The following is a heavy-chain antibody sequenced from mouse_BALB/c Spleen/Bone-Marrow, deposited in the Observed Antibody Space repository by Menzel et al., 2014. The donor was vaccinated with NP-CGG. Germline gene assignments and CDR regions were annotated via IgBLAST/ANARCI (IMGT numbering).Heavy chain of an antibody. V-gene: IGHV1-4*01. CDR1: GYTFTSYT. CDR2: INPSSGYT. J-gene: IGHJ3*01. CDR3: AREVYGKPFAY. D-gene: IGHD2-1*01. Sequence: QVQLKESGAELARPGASVKMSCKASGYTFTSYTMHWVKQRPGQGLEWIGYINPSSGYTNYNQKFKDKATLAADKSSSTACMRLSSLTSEDSAVYYCAREVYGKPFAYWGQGTLVTVSA.